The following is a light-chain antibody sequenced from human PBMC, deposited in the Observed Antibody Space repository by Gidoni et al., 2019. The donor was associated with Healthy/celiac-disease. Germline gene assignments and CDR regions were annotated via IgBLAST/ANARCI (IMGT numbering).Light chain of an antibody. Sequence: AIQLTQSPSFLSASVGDRVTITCRASQGISSALAWYQQKPGKAPKLLIYDASSLESGVPSRFSGSGSGTDFTLTISSLQPEDFATYYCQQFNSYPITFGQGTRLEFK. J-gene: IGKJ5*01. CDR1: QGISSA. V-gene: IGKV1-13*02. CDR2: DAS. CDR3: QQFNSYPIT.